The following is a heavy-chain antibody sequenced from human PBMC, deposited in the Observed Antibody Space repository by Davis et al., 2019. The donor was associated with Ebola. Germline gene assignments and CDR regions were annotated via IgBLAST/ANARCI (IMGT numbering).Heavy chain of an antibody. CDR1: GFTFSDYG. CDR2: VSYDGTDQ. CDR3: AKDLSNVIVVVTAIDY. D-gene: IGHD2-21*02. Sequence: PGGSLRLSCVCSGFTFSDYGMHWVRQAPGTGLEWVAVVSYDGTDQYYADSVKGRFTISRDNSKNTVYLQMNTLRVEDSAVYYCAKDLSNVIVVVTAIDYWGQGTQVTVSS. V-gene: IGHV3-30*18. J-gene: IGHJ4*02.